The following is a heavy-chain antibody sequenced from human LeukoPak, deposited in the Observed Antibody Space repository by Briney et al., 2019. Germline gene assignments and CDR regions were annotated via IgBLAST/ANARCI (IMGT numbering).Heavy chain of an antibody. CDR2: IRSNGDTA. J-gene: IGHJ4*02. CDR1: GFTFSRIA. Sequence: PRGSLRLSCAASGFTFSRIAMTWGRQAPGEGLEWVSTIRSNGDTAYNADSVRGRFDISRDNSKNALFLQMNSLRVEDTAIYYCAKGQELDDGVFDSWGQGTLVTVSS. D-gene: IGHD1-1*01. V-gene: IGHV3-23*01. CDR3: AKGQELDDGVFDS.